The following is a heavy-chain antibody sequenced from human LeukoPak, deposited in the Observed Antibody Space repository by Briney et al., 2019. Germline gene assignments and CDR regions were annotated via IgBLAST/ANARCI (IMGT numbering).Heavy chain of an antibody. V-gene: IGHV1-2*02. CDR2: INPNSGGT. CDR3: ARDRETTSYYSYMDV. CDR1: GYTFTGYY. J-gene: IGHJ6*03. Sequence: ASVKVSCKASGYTFTGYYMHWVRQAPGQGLEWMGWINPNSGGTNYAQKFQGRVTMTRDTSISTAYMELSRLRSDDTAVYYCARDRETTSYYSYMDVWGKGTTVTVSS. D-gene: IGHD1-1*01.